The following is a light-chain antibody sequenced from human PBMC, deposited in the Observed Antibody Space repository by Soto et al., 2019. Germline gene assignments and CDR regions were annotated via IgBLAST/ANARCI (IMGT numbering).Light chain of an antibody. CDR2: EVS. J-gene: IGLJ2*01. CDR3: CSYTSSTSAV. Sequence: QSALTQPASVSGSPGQSITISCTGTSSDVGRYNYVSWFQQHPGKAPKLMIFEVSTRPSGVSNHFSGSKSGNTASLTISGLQIEDEADYYCCSYTSSTSAVFGRGTKLTVL. V-gene: IGLV2-14*01. CDR1: SSDVGRYNY.